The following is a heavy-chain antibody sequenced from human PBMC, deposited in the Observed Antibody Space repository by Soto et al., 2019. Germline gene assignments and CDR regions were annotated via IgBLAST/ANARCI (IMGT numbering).Heavy chain of an antibody. CDR1: GYTFTSYD. D-gene: IGHD4-17*01. CDR2: MNPNSGNT. J-gene: IGHJ4*02. CDR3: AINDYGDHVVDY. V-gene: IGHV1-8*01. Sequence: QVQLVQSGAEVKKPGASVKVSCKASGYTFTSYDINWVRQATGQGLEWMGWMNPNSGNTGYAQKFQGRVTMTRNTSISTAYRDLSSLRSEDTAVYYCAINDYGDHVVDYWGQGTLFTVSS.